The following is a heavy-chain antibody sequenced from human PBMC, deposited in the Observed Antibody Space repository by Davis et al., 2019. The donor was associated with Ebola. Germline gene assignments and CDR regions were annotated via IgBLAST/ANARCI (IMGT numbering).Heavy chain of an antibody. V-gene: IGHV4-4*02. CDR1: GGSISSSNW. Sequence: PSETLSLTCAVSGGSISSSNWWSWVRQPPGKGLEWIGEINHSGSTNYNPSLKSRVTISVDTSKNQFSLKLSSVTAADTAVYYCARVRYCSSTSCHPHYYYYYMDVWGKGTTVTVSS. CDR2: INHSGST. D-gene: IGHD2-2*01. CDR3: ARVRYCSSTSCHPHYYYYYMDV. J-gene: IGHJ6*03.